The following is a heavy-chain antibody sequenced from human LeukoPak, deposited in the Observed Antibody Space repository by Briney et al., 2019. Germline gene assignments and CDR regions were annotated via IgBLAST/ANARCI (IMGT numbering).Heavy chain of an antibody. CDR3: ARGVATVPVDS. J-gene: IGHJ4*02. V-gene: IGHV4-59*01. CDR1: GGPISSYY. CDR2: ISYIGIT. D-gene: IGHD5-12*01. Sequence: PSETLSLTCTVSGGPISSYYWSWIRQPPGKGLEWIGYISYIGITNYNPSLESRVTISVDTSKNQFSLKLSSVTAADTAVYYCARGVATVPVDSWGQGTLVTVSS.